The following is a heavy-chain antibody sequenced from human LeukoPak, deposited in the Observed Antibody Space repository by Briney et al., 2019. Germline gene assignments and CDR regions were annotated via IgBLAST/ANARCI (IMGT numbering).Heavy chain of an antibody. D-gene: IGHD3-22*01. CDR3: ARDYYYDSSGYLGSIGAFDI. Sequence: SETLSLTCTVSGGSISSYYWSWIRQPAGKGLEWIGRSYTSGSTNYNPSLKSRVTMSVDTSKNQFSLKLSSVTAADTAVYYCARDYYYDSSGYLGSIGAFDIWGQGTMVTVSS. CDR2: SYTSGST. J-gene: IGHJ3*02. CDR1: GGSISSYY. V-gene: IGHV4-4*07.